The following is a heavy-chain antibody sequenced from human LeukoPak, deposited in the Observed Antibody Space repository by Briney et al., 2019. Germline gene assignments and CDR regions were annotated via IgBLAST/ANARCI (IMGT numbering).Heavy chain of an antibody. CDR2: IGGSGDNT. V-gene: IGHV3-23*02. CDR1: GFTFSNYA. CDR3: AKGSSYDSSGSFYFDY. Sequence: GGSLRLSCAASGFTFSNYAMSWVRQAPGKGLEWVSGIGGSGDNTYYEDSVKGRFTISRDNAKNTLYVQVNSLGNDDTAAYYCAKGSSYDSSGSFYFDYWGQGTLVTVSS. J-gene: IGHJ4*02. D-gene: IGHD3-22*01.